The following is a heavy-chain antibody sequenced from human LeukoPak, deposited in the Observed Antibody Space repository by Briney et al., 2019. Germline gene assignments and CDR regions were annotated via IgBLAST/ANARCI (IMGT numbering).Heavy chain of an antibody. D-gene: IGHD3-9*01. CDR2: INPNSGGT. V-gene: IGHV1-2*02. CDR1: GYTFTGYY. CDR3: ARGILTGYYYDYYYMDV. J-gene: IGHJ6*03. Sequence: GASVKVSCKASGYTFTGYYMHWVRQAPGQGLEWMGWINPNSGGTNYAQKFQGRVTMTRDTSISTAYMELSRLRSDDTAVYYCARGILTGYYYDYYYMDVWGKGTTVTISS.